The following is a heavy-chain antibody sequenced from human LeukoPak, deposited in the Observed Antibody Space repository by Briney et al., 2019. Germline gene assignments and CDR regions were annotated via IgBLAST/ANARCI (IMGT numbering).Heavy chain of an antibody. CDR1: GFTFSSYE. CDR2: ISSSGSTI. CDR3: ARGSYLTFDY. J-gene: IGHJ4*02. V-gene: IGHV3-48*03. Sequence: PGGSLRLSCAASGFTFSSYEMNWVRQAPGKGLEWVSYISSSGSTIYYADSVKGRSTISRDNAKNSLYLQMNSLRAEDTAVYYCARGSYLTFDYWGQGTLVTVSS. D-gene: IGHD3-16*02.